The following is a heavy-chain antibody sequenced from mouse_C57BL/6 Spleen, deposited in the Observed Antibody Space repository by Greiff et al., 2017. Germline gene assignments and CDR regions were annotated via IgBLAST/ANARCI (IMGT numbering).Heavy chain of an antibody. D-gene: IGHD2-4*01. CDR3: ARRENYDYDRYAMEY. J-gene: IGHJ4*01. CDR1: GYTFTSYW. CDR2: IDPSDSYT. Sequence: QVQLQQPGAELVKPGASVKLSCKASGYTFTSYWMQWVKQRPGQGLEWIGEIDPSDSYTNYNQKFKGKATLTVDTSSSTAYMQLSSLTSEDSAVYYCARRENYDYDRYAMEYWGQGTSVTVAS. V-gene: IGHV1-50*01.